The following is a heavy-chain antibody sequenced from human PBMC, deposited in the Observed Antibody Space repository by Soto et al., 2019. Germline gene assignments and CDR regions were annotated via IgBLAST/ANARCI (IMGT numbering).Heavy chain of an antibody. D-gene: IGHD1-26*01. CDR3: SRGKVGSDSDY. J-gene: IGHJ4*02. CDR2: IIPIFGTA. Sequence: QVQLVQSGAEVKKPGSSVKVSCKASGGTFSSYAISWVRQAPGQGLEWMGGIIPIFGTANYAQKCQGRVTTTAEESTTTSYMELSSLRSEDTAVYYCSRGKVGSDSDYWGQGTLVTVSS. CDR1: GGTFSSYA. V-gene: IGHV1-69*12.